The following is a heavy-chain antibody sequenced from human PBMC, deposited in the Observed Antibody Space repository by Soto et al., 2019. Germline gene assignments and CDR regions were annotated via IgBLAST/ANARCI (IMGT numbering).Heavy chain of an antibody. V-gene: IGHV3-72*01. D-gene: IGHD1-26*01. CDR3: ARGLNSFYN. CDR1: GFTMSDHY. CDR2: SRSKPKIYTT. Sequence: EVQLVESGGGLVQPGWSLRLSCAASGFTMSDHYMDWVRQDPGKGLEWVARSRSKPKIYTTEYAASVRGRFTISRDESKNSLFLQMNSLKTEDTAVYYCARGLNSFYNWGQGTLVTVSS. J-gene: IGHJ4*02.